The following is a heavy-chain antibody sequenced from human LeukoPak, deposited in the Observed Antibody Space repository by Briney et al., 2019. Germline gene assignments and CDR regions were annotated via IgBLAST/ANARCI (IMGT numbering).Heavy chain of an antibody. CDR1: GYCFTSYW. CDR2: IYPGDSDT. V-gene: IGHV5-51*01. J-gene: IGHJ4*02. D-gene: IGHD3-22*01. CDR3: ARRCYNTNGYSYAY. Sequence: GESLKISCKGSGYCFTSYWIDCVRQMPGKGLEWMGMIYPGDSDTRYSPSFQGQATISADKSISTAYLQWSGLKASDTALYFCARRCYNTNGYSYAYWCQGTLVTVTS.